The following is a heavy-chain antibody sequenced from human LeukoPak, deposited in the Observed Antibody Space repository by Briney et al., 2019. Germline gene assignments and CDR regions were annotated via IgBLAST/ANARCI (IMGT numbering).Heavy chain of an antibody. Sequence: GGSLRLTCAPCGSTFSTYAMSWVRQAPGKGLEWVSAISAGGGATYYADSVKGRFTISRDNSKNTLYLQMNSLRVEDTAVYYCAASYCSGGSCYPQYFHHWGQGTLVTVSS. J-gene: IGHJ1*01. CDR1: GSTFSTYA. CDR2: ISAGGGAT. V-gene: IGHV3-23*01. D-gene: IGHD2-15*01. CDR3: AASYCSGGSCYPQYFHH.